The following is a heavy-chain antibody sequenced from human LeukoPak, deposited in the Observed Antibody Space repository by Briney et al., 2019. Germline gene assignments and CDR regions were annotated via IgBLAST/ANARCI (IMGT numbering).Heavy chain of an antibody. D-gene: IGHD6-13*01. Sequence: SETLSLTCTVSGYSISSGYYWGWIRLPPGQGLEWIGSIYHSGSTYYNPSLKSRVTISVDTSKNQFSLKLSSVTAADTAVYYCARGGSSSWYSGSSYYFDYWGQGTLVTVSS. CDR3: ARGGSSSWYSGSSYYFDY. V-gene: IGHV4-38-2*02. CDR2: IYHSGST. CDR1: GYSISSGYY. J-gene: IGHJ4*02.